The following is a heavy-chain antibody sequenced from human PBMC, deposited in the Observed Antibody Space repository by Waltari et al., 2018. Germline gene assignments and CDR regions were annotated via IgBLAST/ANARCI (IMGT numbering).Heavy chain of an antibody. J-gene: IGHJ4*02. CDR1: RSSIRNNNYY. V-gene: IGHV4-39*07. CDR3: VRGYPDIVATISDY. CDR2: FYKSGTT. D-gene: IGHD5-12*01. Sequence: QLQLQESGTGLVKPSETLSLTCTVSRSSIRNNNYYWGWVRQPPGKGLEWIGSFYKSGTTYYNPSLKSRVTISVDTSNNQFSLKLNSVTAADTAVYYCVRGYPDIVATISDYWGQGTTVTVFS.